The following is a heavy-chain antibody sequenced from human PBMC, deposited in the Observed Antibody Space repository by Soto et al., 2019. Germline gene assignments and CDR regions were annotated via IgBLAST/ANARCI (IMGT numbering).Heavy chain of an antibody. D-gene: IGHD5-12*01. J-gene: IGHJ4*02. Sequence: QVQLVQSGAEVKKPGSSVKVSCKDSGGTFSSYAISWVQQDPGQGLAWMGGIIPIFGTANYAQKFQGRVTITADESTSTAYMELSSMRSEDTAVYYCARDGVEMATIYWGQGTLVTVSS. CDR2: IIPIFGTA. CDR1: GGTFSSYA. V-gene: IGHV1-69*01. CDR3: ARDGVEMATIY.